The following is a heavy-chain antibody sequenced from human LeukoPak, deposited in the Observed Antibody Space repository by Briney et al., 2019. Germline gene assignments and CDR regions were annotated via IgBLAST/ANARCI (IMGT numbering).Heavy chain of an antibody. Sequence: PGGSLRLSCAASGFTFSSYAMHWVRQAPGKGLEWVAVISYDGSNKYYADSVKGRFTISRDNSKNTLYLQMNSLRAEDTAVYCCARDYYGSGSLDYWGQGTLVTVSS. D-gene: IGHD3-10*01. V-gene: IGHV3-30-3*01. CDR3: ARDYYGSGSLDY. J-gene: IGHJ4*02. CDR1: GFTFSSYA. CDR2: ISYDGSNK.